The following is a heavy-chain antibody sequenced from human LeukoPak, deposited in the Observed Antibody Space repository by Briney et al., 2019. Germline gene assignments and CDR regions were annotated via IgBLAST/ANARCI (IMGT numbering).Heavy chain of an antibody. CDR2: ISGTGSST. D-gene: IGHD2-2*02. CDR3: AEASVAIPQYCNS. J-gene: IGHJ5*02. CDR1: GFTFGNYA. V-gene: IGHV3-23*01. Sequence: GGSLRLSCEASGFTFGNYAMNWVRQALGKGLEWVSTISGTGSSTYYADSAKGRFTISRDNSKDTLFLQLNSLTAADTAMYFCAEASVAIPQYCNSWGQGTLVTVSS.